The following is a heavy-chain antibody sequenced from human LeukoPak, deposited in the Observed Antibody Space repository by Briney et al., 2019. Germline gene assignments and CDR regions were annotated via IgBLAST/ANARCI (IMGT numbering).Heavy chain of an antibody. CDR3: ARGSGYSTFDY. CDR2: IYSSGST. V-gene: IGHV4-4*07. D-gene: IGHD3-22*01. J-gene: IGHJ4*02. Sequence: SETLSLTCSVSDGSISSYYWSWIRQPAGKGLEWIGRIYSSGSTNYNPSLKSRVTMSVDTSKNQCFLKLSSVTAADTAVYYCARGSGYSTFDYWGQGTLVTVSS. CDR1: DGSISSYY.